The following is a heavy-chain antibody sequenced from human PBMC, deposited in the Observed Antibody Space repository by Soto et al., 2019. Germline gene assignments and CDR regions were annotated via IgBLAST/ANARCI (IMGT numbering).Heavy chain of an antibody. CDR3: ARDLLPYCRGGSCYPEGAFHI. CDR1: GYTFIDYY. J-gene: IGHJ3*02. V-gene: IGHV1-2*04. D-gene: IGHD2-15*01. CDR2: INPNSGGT. Sequence: QVQLVQSGAEVKPPGASVKVSCKTSGYTFIDYYMHWVRQAPGQGLEWMGWINPNSGGTNYAQKFQGWVTLTRDTSISTAYMELRRLRSDDTAVYFCARDLLPYCRGGSCYPEGAFHIWGQGTMVTVSS.